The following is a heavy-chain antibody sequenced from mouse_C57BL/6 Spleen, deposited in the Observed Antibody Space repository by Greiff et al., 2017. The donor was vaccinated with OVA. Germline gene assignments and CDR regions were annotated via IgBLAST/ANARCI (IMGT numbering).Heavy chain of an antibody. D-gene: IGHD2-13*01. J-gene: IGHJ3*01. Sequence: VQLQQPGAELVKPGASVKLSCKASVYTFTSYWMQWVKQRPGQGLEWIGEIDPSDSYTNYNQKFKGKATLTVDTSSSTAYMQLSSLTSEDSAVYYCARRGLGFAYWGQGTLVTVSA. CDR2: IDPSDSYT. V-gene: IGHV1-50*01. CDR1: VYTFTSYW. CDR3: ARRGLGFAY.